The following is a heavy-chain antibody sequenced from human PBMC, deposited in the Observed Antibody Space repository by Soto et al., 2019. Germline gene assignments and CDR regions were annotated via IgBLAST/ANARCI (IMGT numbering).Heavy chain of an antibody. J-gene: IGHJ6*02. CDR2: MNANNGNT. D-gene: IGHD1-1*01. CDR1: GYTFTSYD. V-gene: IGHV1-18*01. CDR3: ARDGIHPSHYGMDV. Sequence: ASVKVSCKASGYTFTSYDINWVRQATGQGLEWMGWMNANNGNTNYAQKLQGRVTMTTDTSTSTAYMELRSLRSDDTAVYYCARDGIHPSHYGMDVWGQGTTVTVSS.